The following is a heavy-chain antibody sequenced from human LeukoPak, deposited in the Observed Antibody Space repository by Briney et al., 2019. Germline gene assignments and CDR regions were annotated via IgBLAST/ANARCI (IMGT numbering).Heavy chain of an antibody. CDR3: AKVRLRRYSSGWDTVPYFDY. Sequence: GGSLRLSCAASGFTFSSYAMSWVRQAPGKGLEWVSAISGSGGSTYYADSVKGRFTISRDNSKNTLYLQMNSLRAEDTAVYYCAKVRLRRYSSGWDTVPYFDYWGQGTLATVSS. V-gene: IGHV3-23*01. CDR2: ISGSGGST. CDR1: GFTFSSYA. J-gene: IGHJ4*02. D-gene: IGHD6-19*01.